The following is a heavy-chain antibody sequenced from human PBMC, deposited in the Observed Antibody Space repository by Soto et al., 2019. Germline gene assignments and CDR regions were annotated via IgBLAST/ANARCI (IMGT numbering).Heavy chain of an antibody. Sequence: PSETLSLTCTVSGGSISSYYWSWIRQPPGKGLEWIGYIYCSGSTNYNPSLKSRVTISVDTSKNQFSLKLSSVTAADTAVYYCARRYGSAIDYWGQGTLVTVSS. CDR2: IYCSGST. D-gene: IGHD1-26*01. V-gene: IGHV4-59*08. CDR3: ARRYGSAIDY. J-gene: IGHJ4*02. CDR1: GGSISSYY.